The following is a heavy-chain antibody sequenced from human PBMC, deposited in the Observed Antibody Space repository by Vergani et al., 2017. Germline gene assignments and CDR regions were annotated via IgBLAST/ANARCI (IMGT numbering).Heavy chain of an antibody. J-gene: IGHJ4*02. D-gene: IGHD2-2*01. V-gene: IGHV4-61*02. Sequence: QVQLQESGPGLVKPSQTLSLTCTVSGGSISSGSYYWSWIRQPAGKGLEWIGRIYTSGSTNYNPSLKSRVTISVDTSKNQFSLKLSSVTAADTAVYYCARSHKDIVVVPAATHFDYWGQGTLVTVSS. CDR3: ARSHKDIVVVPAATHFDY. CDR2: IYTSGST. CDR1: GGSISSGSYY.